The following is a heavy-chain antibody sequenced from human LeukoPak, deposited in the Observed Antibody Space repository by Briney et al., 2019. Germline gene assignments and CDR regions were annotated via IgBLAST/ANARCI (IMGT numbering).Heavy chain of an antibody. CDR2: INPSGGST. CDR3: ARDRRGYSGYDYYYYMDV. D-gene: IGHD5-12*01. V-gene: IGHV1-46*01. Sequence: ASVKVSCKASGYTFTSYYMHWVRQAPGQGLEWMGIINPSGGSTSYAQKFQGRVTMTRDTSTSTVYMELSSLRSEDTAVYYCARDRRGYSGYDYYYYMDVWGKGTTVTVSS. CDR1: GYTFTSYY. J-gene: IGHJ6*03.